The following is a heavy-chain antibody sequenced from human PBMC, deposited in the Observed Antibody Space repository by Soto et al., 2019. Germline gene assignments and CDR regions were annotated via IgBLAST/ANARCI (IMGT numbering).Heavy chain of an antibody. CDR3: ARGFPPYSSGWYVAMELRKPREPNFDY. D-gene: IGHD6-19*01. CDR1: GGSFSGYY. Sequence: QVQLQQWGAGLLKPSETLSLTCAVYGGSFSGYYWSWIRQPPGKGLEWIGEINHSGSTNYNPSLKSRVTISVDTSKNQFSLKLSSVTAADTAVYYCARGFPPYSSGWYVAMELRKPREPNFDYWGQGTLVTVSS. CDR2: INHSGST. J-gene: IGHJ4*02. V-gene: IGHV4-34*01.